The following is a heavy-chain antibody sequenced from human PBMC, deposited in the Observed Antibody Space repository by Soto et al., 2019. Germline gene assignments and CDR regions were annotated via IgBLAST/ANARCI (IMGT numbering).Heavy chain of an antibody. CDR2: IIPIFGTA. Sequence: SVKVSCKASGGTFSSYAISWVRQAPGQGLEWMGGIIPIFGTANYAQKFQGRVTITADESTSTAYMELSSLRSEDTAVYYCARDLAYDSSGYDAFDIWGQGTMVTVSS. V-gene: IGHV1-69*13. CDR1: GGTFSSYA. D-gene: IGHD3-22*01. CDR3: ARDLAYDSSGYDAFDI. J-gene: IGHJ3*02.